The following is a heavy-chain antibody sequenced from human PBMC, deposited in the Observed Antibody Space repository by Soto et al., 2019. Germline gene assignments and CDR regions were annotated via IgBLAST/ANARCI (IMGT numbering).Heavy chain of an antibody. D-gene: IGHD2-21*02. CDR2: IYYSGST. Sequence: SETLSLTCTVSGGSVSSGSYYWSWIRQPPGKGLEWIGQIYYSGSTSYNPSLKSRVTISVDTSKNQFSLELSSVTAADTAVYYCARDFYGGDCSDDYYYSDMDVWGQGTTVTVSS. V-gene: IGHV4-61*01. CDR3: ARDFYGGDCSDDYYYSDMDV. J-gene: IGHJ6*02. CDR1: GGSVSSGSYY.